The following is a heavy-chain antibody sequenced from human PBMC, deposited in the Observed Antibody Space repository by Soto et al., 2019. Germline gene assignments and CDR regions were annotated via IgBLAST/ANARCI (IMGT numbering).Heavy chain of an antibody. CDR3: ARGMGSVDY. CDR2: MNPKSGYT. V-gene: IGHV1-8*01. D-gene: IGHD1-26*01. CDR1: GYTFTNYD. J-gene: IGHJ4*02. Sequence: QVQLVQSGAEVKKPGTSVRISCKTSGYTFTNYDINWVRQAAGQGLEWMGWMNPKSGYTGSARKCQGTVTLTRDNSMTTAYMELSSLTSDDTAVYYCARGMGSVDYWGQGSLVTASS.